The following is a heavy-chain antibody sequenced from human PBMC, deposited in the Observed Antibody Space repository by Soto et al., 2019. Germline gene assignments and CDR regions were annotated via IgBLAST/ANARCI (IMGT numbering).Heavy chain of an antibody. CDR2: IIPIFGTA. V-gene: IGHV1-69*01. J-gene: IGHJ4*02. CDR1: GGTFSSYA. D-gene: IGHD1-26*01. CDR3: ARDRGVSASGSYYGVDY. Sequence: QVQLVQSGAEVKKPGSSVKVSCKASGGTFSSYAISWVRQAPGQGLEWMGGIIPIFGTANYAQKFQGRVTITADESTSTAYMELRSLGSEEKAVYYCARDRGVSASGSYYGVDYWGQGTLVTVSS.